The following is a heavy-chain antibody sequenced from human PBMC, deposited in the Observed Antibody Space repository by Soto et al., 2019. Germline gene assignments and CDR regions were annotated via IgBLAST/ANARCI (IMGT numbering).Heavy chain of an antibody. CDR2: IKSKTDGGTT. J-gene: IGHJ5*02. CDR1: GFTFSNAW. CDR3: TTDPGYCSGGSCYPGGNWFDP. Sequence: LRLSCAASGFTFSNAWMSWVRQAPGKGLEWVGRIKSKTDGGTTDYAAPVKGRFTISRDDSKNTLYLQMNSLKTEDTAVYYCTTDPGYCSGGSCYPGGNWFDPWGQGTLVTVSS. D-gene: IGHD2-15*01. V-gene: IGHV3-15*01.